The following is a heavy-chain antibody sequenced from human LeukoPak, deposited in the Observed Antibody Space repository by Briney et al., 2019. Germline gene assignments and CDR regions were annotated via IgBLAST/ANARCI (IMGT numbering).Heavy chain of an antibody. J-gene: IGHJ2*01. Sequence: SETLSLTCTVSGGSISSYYWSWIRQPPGKGLEWIGYIYYSGSTYYNPSLKSRVTISVDTSKNQFSLKLSSVTAADTAVYYCARGTFYFDLWGRGTLVTVSS. CDR2: IYYSGST. CDR3: ARGTFYFDL. D-gene: IGHD2/OR15-2a*01. CDR1: GGSISSYY. V-gene: IGHV4-59*12.